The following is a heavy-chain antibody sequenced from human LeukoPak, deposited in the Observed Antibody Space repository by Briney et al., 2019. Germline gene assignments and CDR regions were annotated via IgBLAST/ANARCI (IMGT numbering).Heavy chain of an antibody. Sequence: ASVKVSCKVSGHTLTELSMHWVRQAPGKGLEWMGGFDPEDGETIYAQKFQGRVTMTEDTSTDTAYMEPSSLRSEDTAVYYCATEGTIAVAGSFDYWGQGTLVTVSS. J-gene: IGHJ4*02. CDR2: FDPEDGET. CDR3: ATEGTIAVAGSFDY. CDR1: GHTLTELS. V-gene: IGHV1-24*01. D-gene: IGHD6-19*01.